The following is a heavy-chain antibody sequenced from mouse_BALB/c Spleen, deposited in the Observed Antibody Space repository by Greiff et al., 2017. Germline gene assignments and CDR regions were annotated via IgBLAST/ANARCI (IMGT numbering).Heavy chain of an antibody. CDR3: ARRSTMITTTWCAY. D-gene: IGHD2-4*01. CDR2: ILPGSGST. CDR1: GYTFSSYW. Sequence: QVQLQQSGAELMKPGASVKISCKATGYTFSSYWIEWVKQRPGHGLEWIGEILPGSGSTNYNEKFKGKATFTADTSSNTAYMQLSSLTSEDSAVYYCARRSTMITTTWCAYWGQGTLVTVSA. J-gene: IGHJ3*01. V-gene: IGHV1-9*01.